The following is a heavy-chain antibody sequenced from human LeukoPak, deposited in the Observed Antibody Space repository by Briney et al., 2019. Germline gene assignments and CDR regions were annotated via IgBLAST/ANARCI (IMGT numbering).Heavy chain of an antibody. V-gene: IGHV3-21*01. D-gene: IGHD2-21*01. CDR2: ISSSSSYI. J-gene: IGHJ5*02. CDR3: ARDGVEFYNWFDP. CDR1: GFTFSSYS. Sequence: GGSLRLSCAASGFTFSSYSMNWVRQAPGKGLEWVSFISSSSSYIYYADSVKGRFTISRDNAKNSVYLQMNSLRAEDTAVYYCARDGVEFYNWFDPWGQGTLVTVSS.